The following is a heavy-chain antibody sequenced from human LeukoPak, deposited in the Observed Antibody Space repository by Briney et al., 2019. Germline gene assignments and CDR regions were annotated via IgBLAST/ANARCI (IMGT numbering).Heavy chain of an antibody. CDR2: ISYSGTP. Sequence: KPSQTLSLTCNVSGGSINTANYYWTWIRQPPGKGLEWIGYISYSGTPYYNPSLNSRVTISLDTSKNQFSLRLNSVTAADTAMHYCARDRYGDFEDYWGQGTLVTVSS. V-gene: IGHV4-30-4*08. J-gene: IGHJ4*02. CDR3: ARDRYGDFEDY. CDR1: GGSINTANYY. D-gene: IGHD4-17*01.